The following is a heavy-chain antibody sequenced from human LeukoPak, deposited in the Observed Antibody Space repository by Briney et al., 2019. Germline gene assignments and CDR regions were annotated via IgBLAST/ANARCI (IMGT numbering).Heavy chain of an antibody. CDR3: ARDLAYYYDSSGQWVDY. CDR1: GYTFTGYY. Sequence: ASVKVSCKASGYTFTGYYMHWVRQAPGQGLEWMGRINPNSGGTNYAQKFQGRVTMTTDTSISTAYMELSRLRSDDTAVYYCARDLAYYYDSSGQWVDYWGQGTLVTVSS. J-gene: IGHJ4*02. D-gene: IGHD3-22*01. CDR2: INPNSGGT. V-gene: IGHV1-2*06.